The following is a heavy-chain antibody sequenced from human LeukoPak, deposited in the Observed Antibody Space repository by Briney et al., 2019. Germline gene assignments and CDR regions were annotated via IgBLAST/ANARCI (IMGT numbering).Heavy chain of an antibody. CDR3: VRGVDY. V-gene: IGHV3-64*04. CDR1: GFTFSSYG. J-gene: IGHJ4*02. CDR2: ISGNGDST. Sequence: GGSLRLSCSASGFTFSSYGMHWVRQAPGKGLECVSGISGNGDSTYYADSVKGRFTISRDNAKNSLYLQVNSLRAEDTAVYYCVRGVDYWGQGILVTVSS.